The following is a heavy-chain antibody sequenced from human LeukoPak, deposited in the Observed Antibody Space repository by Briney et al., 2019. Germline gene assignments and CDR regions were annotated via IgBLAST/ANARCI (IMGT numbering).Heavy chain of an antibody. CDR1: GYTFGGYY. CDR3: ARGYPLSTTAAGTYFQH. D-gene: IGHD6-13*01. V-gene: IGHV1-2*02. CDR2: INPNSGGT. J-gene: IGHJ1*01. Sequence: ASVKVSCKASGYTFGGYYMHWVRQAPGQGLEWMGWINPNSGGTNYGQKFQGRVTMTRDTSISTAYMELSRLRSDDTAVYYCARGYPLSTTAAGTYFQHWGQGTLVTVSS.